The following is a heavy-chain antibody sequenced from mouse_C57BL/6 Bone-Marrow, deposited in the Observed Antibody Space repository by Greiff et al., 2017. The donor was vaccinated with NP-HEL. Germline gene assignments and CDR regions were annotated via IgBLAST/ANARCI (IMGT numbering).Heavy chain of an antibody. D-gene: IGHD1-1*01. CDR1: GFTFTDYY. V-gene: IGHV7-3*01. CDR3: ARFRHYYGSKEMDY. Sequence: EVKVVESGGGLVQPGGSLSLSCAASGFTFTDYYMSWVRQPPGKALEWLGFIRHKANGYKTESSASVKGRLTISRDNSQCILYLQMNGLRADDSATYYCARFRHYYGSKEMDYWGQGTSVTVSS. CDR2: IRHKANGYKT. J-gene: IGHJ4*01.